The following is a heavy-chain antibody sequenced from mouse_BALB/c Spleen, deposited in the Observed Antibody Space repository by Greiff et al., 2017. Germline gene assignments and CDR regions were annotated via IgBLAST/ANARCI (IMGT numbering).Heavy chain of an antibody. D-gene: IGHD1-2*01. Sequence: EVHLVESGGGLVKPGGSLKLSCAASGFTFSSYGMSWVRQTPDKRLELVATINSNGGSTYYPDSVKGRFTISRDNAKNTLYLQMSSLKSEDTAMYYCARNDYGYRFAYWGQGTLVTVSA. CDR2: INSNGGST. V-gene: IGHV5-6-3*01. J-gene: IGHJ3*01. CDR1: GFTFSSYG. CDR3: ARNDYGYRFAY.